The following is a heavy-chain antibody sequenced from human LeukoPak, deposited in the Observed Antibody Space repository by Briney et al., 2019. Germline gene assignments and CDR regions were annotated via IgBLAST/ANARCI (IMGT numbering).Heavy chain of an antibody. CDR3: AKGWGIPIFGVVTN. J-gene: IGHJ4*02. CDR1: GFTFSSYG. Sequence: SGGSLRLSCAASGFTFSSYGMHWVRQAPGKGLEWVAVILYDGSNKYYADSVKGRFTISRDNSKNTLYLQMNSLRAEDTAVYYCAKGWGIPIFGVVTNWGQGTLVTVSS. CDR2: ILYDGSNK. D-gene: IGHD3-3*01. V-gene: IGHV3-30*18.